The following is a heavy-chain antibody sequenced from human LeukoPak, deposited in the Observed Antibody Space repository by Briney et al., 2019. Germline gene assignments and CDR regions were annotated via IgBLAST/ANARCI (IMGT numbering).Heavy chain of an antibody. CDR2: IIPIFGSS. J-gene: IGHJ6*03. D-gene: IGHD3/OR15-3a*01. CDR3: ARGSAWTDHGARGRPIYYYYYMDV. V-gene: IGHV1-69*13. CDR1: GGTFNNYA. Sequence: SVKVSCKASGGTFNNYAINWVRQAPGQGLEWMGGIIPIFGSSNYAQKFQGRVTITADESTTTAYMELSSLRSEDTAVYYCARGSAWTDHGARGRPIYYYYYMDVWGKGTTVTVSS.